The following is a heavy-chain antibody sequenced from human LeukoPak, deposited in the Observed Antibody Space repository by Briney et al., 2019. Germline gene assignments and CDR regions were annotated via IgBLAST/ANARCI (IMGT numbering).Heavy chain of an antibody. J-gene: IGHJ6*03. V-gene: IGHV3-53*01. Sequence: GGSLRLSCAASGFTVSSNYMSWVRQAPGKGLEWVSVIYTGGSTYYADSMKGRFTIFRDNSKKPMYLQMNSLRAEETAVYYCARVLSGRGSLYYYYYYMDVWGKGTTVTISS. CDR3: ARVLSGRGSLYYYYYYMDV. D-gene: IGHD3-10*01. CDR1: GFTVSSNY. CDR2: IYTGGST.